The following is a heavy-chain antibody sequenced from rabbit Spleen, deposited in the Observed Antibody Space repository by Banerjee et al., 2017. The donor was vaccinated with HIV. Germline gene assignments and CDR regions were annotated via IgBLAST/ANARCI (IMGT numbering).Heavy chain of an antibody. CDR1: GFSSSSNFY. V-gene: IGHV1S40*01. CDR3: ARDTASSFSSYGMDL. CDR2: IYGGNSGNT. D-gene: IGHD6-1*01. J-gene: IGHJ6*01. Sequence: QSLEESGGDLVQPGASLTLTCTVSGFSSSSNFYMCWVRQAPGKGLEWIACIYGGNSGNTYYANWAKGRFTISKTSSTTVTLQMTSLTVADTATYFCARDTASSFSSYGMDLWGQGTLVTVS.